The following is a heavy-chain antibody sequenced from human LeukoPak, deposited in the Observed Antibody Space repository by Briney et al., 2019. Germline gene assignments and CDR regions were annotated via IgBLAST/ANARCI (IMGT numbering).Heavy chain of an antibody. V-gene: IGHV4-38-2*01. CDR2: IYHSGST. CDR1: GYSISSGYY. J-gene: IGHJ4*02. D-gene: IGHD4-23*01. Sequence: SETLSLTCAVSGYSISSGYYWGWIRQPPGKGLEWIGSIYHSGSTYYNPSLKSRVTISVDTSKNQFSLKLSSVTAADTAVYYCARLQDDGGNGEFDYWGQGNLVTVSS. CDR3: ARLQDDGGNGEFDY.